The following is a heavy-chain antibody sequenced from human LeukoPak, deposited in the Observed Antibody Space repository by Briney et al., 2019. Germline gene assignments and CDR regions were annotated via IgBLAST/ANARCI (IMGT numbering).Heavy chain of an antibody. V-gene: IGHV3-74*01. Sequence: GGSLRLSCAASGFTFSSYWMHWVRQAPGKGLVWVSRVNPQGSETSYADSVKGRFTISRDIAKNSLYLQMNSLRAEDTAVYYCARDGDYYDSRGDAFDIWGQGAMVTVAS. J-gene: IGHJ3*02. CDR2: VNPQGSET. CDR3: ARDGDYYDSRGDAFDI. D-gene: IGHD3-22*01. CDR1: GFTFSSYW.